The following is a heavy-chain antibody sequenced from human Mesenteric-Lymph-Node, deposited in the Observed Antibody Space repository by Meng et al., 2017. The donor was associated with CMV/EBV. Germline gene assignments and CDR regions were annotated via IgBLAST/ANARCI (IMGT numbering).Heavy chain of an antibody. CDR2: TYYRSKWYN. Sequence: SQTLSLTCAISGDSVSSNSAAWNWIRQSPSRGLEWLGRTYYRSKWYNDYAVSVKSRITINPDTSKNQFSLQLNSVTPEDTAVYYCARDRGATSMATTEFHPWGQGTLVTVSS. CDR1: GDSVSSNSAA. D-gene: IGHD5-24*01. V-gene: IGHV6-1*01. CDR3: ARDRGATSMATTEFHP. J-gene: IGHJ5*02.